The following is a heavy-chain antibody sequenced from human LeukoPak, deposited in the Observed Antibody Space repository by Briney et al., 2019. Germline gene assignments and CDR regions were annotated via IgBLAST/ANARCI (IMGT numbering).Heavy chain of an antibody. Sequence: SETLSLTCTVSGGSISSYYWSWIRQPAGKGLEWIGRIYTSGSTNYNPSLKSRVTMSVDTSKNQFSLKLSSVTAAETAVYYCARADSSGSRSAFDIWGQGTMVTVSS. CDR3: ARADSSGSRSAFDI. D-gene: IGHD3-22*01. CDR1: GGSISSYY. CDR2: IYTSGST. J-gene: IGHJ3*02. V-gene: IGHV4-4*07.